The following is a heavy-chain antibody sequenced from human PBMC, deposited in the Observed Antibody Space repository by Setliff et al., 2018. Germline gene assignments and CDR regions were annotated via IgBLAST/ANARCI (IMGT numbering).Heavy chain of an antibody. D-gene: IGHD3-3*01. CDR1: GDSISSRTYY. CDR2: IYTSWST. V-gene: IGHV4-61*09. J-gene: IGHJ6*03. Sequence: TSETLSLTCTVSGDSISSRTYYWGWFRQPAGKGLEWIGQIYTSWSTNYNPSLKSRVTISVDTSKNQFSLKLSSVTAADTAVYYCARLSGFLYIDVWGKGTTVTVSS. CDR3: ARLSGFLYIDV.